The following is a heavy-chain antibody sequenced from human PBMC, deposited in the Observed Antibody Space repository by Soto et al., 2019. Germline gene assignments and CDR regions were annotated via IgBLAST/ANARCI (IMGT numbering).Heavy chain of an antibody. J-gene: IGHJ6*02. V-gene: IGHV1-18*01. CDR1: GYTFTSYG. D-gene: IGHD5-18*01. CDR2: ISAYNGNT. CDR3: ARAPRDTAMVHPYYYYGMDV. Sequence: QVQLVQSGAEVKKPGASVKVSCKASGYTFTSYGISWVRQAPGQGLEWMGWISAYNGNTNYAQKLQDRVTMTTDTSTSTAYMELRSLRSDDTAVYYCARAPRDTAMVHPYYYYGMDVWGQGTTVTVSS.